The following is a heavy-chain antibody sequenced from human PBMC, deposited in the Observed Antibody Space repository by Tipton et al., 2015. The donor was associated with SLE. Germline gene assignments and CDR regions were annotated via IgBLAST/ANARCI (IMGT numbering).Heavy chain of an antibody. V-gene: IGHV4-59*12. CDR3: AREPRSGYHDY. CDR1: GASISSYY. J-gene: IGHJ4*02. CDR2: IYYSGST. Sequence: TLSLTCTVSGASISSYYWGWIRQPPGKGLEWIGYIYYSGSTIHNPSLKSRVTMSVDTSKNQFSLKLSSVTAADTAVYYCAREPRSGYHDYWGQGTLVIVSS. D-gene: IGHD3-3*01.